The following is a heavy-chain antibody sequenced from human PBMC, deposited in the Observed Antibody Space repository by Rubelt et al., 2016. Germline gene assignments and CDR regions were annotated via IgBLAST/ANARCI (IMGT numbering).Heavy chain of an antibody. V-gene: IGHV1-2*02. CDR1: GYTFTGYY. Sequence: QVQLVQSGAEVKKPGASVKVSCKASGYTFTGYYMRWVRQAPGQGLEWMGWINPNSGGTNYAQKFQGRVTMTRDTSISTAYMELRRLRSDDTAVYYCARFAIGGHSSGYLFDYWGQGTLVTVSS. CDR3: ARFAIGGHSSGYLFDY. CDR2: INPNSGGT. D-gene: IGHD3-22*01. J-gene: IGHJ4*02.